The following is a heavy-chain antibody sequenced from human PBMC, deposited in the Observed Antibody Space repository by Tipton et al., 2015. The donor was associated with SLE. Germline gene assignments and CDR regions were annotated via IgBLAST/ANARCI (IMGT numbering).Heavy chain of an antibody. V-gene: IGHV3-23*01. D-gene: IGHD1-1*01. J-gene: IGHJ6*02. Sequence: SLRLSCAASGFTFSSYAMSWVRQAPGKGLEWVSAISGSGGSTHYADSVKGRFTISRDNSKNTLYLQMNSLRAEDTAVYYCARDRTYYYYGMDVWGQGTTVTVSS. CDR2: ISGSGGST. CDR1: GFTFSSYA. CDR3: ARDRTYYYYGMDV.